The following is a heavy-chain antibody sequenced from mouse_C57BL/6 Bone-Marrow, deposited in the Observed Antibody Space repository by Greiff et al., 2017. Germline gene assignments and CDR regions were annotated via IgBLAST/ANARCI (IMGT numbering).Heavy chain of an antibody. CDR3: ARSVYYDYDVLFAY. J-gene: IGHJ3*01. CDR1: GYTFTSYW. Sequence: QVKLKQPGTALVKPGASVKLSCKASGYTFTSYWMHWVKQRPGQGLEWIGNINTSNGGTNYNEKFKSKATLTVDKSSSTAYMQLSSLTSEDSAVYYCARSVYYDYDVLFAYWGQGTLVTVSA. D-gene: IGHD2-4*01. V-gene: IGHV1-53*01. CDR2: INTSNGGT.